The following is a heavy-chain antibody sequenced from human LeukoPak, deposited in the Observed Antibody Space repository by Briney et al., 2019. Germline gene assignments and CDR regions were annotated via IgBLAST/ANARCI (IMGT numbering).Heavy chain of an antibody. Sequence: GASVKVSCKASGYTFGSDDINWVRQTTGQGLEWMGWMNPNSGNTGYAQKFQGRVTITRNTSISTAYMELSSLRSEDTVVYYCARDSVRGAYWGQGTLVTVSS. V-gene: IGHV1-8*03. CDR2: MNPNSGNT. CDR3: ARDSVRGAY. J-gene: IGHJ4*02. CDR1: GYTFGSDD. D-gene: IGHD3-10*02.